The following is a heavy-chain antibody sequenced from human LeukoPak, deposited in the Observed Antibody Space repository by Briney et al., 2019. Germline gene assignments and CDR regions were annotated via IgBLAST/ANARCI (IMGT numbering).Heavy chain of an antibody. J-gene: IGHJ4*02. CDR3: AKRYCSGGSCCPDY. CDR1: GFTFSSYA. Sequence: GGSLRLSCAASGFTFSSYAMHWVRQAPGKGLEWVAVISYDGSNKYYADSVKGRFTISRDNSKNTVYLQMNSLRAEDTAVYYCAKRYCSGGSCCPDYWGQGTRATVSS. V-gene: IGHV3-30-3*02. D-gene: IGHD2-15*01. CDR2: ISYDGSNK.